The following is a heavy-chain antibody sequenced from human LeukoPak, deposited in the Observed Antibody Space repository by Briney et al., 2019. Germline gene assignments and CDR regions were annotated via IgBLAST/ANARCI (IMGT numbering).Heavy chain of an antibody. CDR2: INQDGSER. CDR1: VFTFSTYW. V-gene: IGHV3-7*01. Sequence: GGSLRLSCAASVFTFSTYWMSWVRQAPGKGLEWVANINQDGSERYLVDSVKGRFTISRDNVKSSLFLQMNSLRAEDTAVYYCARAVAARSFYFDYWGQGTLVTVSS. J-gene: IGHJ4*02. CDR3: ARAVAARSFYFDY. D-gene: IGHD4-23*01.